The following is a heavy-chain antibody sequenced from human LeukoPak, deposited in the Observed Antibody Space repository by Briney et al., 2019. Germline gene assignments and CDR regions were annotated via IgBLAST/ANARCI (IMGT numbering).Heavy chain of an antibody. J-gene: IGHJ6*02. CDR1: GGSISSYY. CDR2: IYYSGST. CDR3: ARAARSHNRRIAAAGKGHYYGMDV. V-gene: IGHV4-59*12. D-gene: IGHD6-13*01. Sequence: SETLSLTCTVSGGSISSYYWSWIRQPPGKGLEWIGYIYYSGSTNYNPSLKSRVTISVDTSKNQFSLKLSSVTAADTAVYYCARAARSHNRRIAAAGKGHYYGMDVWGQGTTVTVSS.